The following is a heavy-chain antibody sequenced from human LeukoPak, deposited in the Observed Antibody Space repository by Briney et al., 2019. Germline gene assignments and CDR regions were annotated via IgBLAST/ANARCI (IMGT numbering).Heavy chain of an antibody. V-gene: IGHV3-11*01. CDR1: GFTFSDYY. Sequence: GGSLRLSCAASGFTFSDYYMSWIRQAPGKGLEWVSYISSSGSTIYYADSVKGRFTISRDNAKNSLYLQMNSLRAEDTAVYYCAREEDILTGYYRANPVDYWGQGTLVTVSS. J-gene: IGHJ4*02. CDR3: AREEDILTGYYRANPVDY. CDR2: ISSSGSTI. D-gene: IGHD3-9*01.